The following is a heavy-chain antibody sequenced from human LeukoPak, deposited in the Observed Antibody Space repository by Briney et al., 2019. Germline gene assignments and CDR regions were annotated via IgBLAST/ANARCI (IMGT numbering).Heavy chain of an antibody. V-gene: IGHV4-34*01. D-gene: IGHD3-10*02. CDR3: ARQLRSKPFDY. Sequence: PSETLSLTCAVYGGSFSGYYWSWICQPPGKGLEWIGEINHSGSTNYNPSLKSRVTISVDTSKNQFSLKLSSVTAADTAVYYCARQLRSKPFDYWGQGTLVTVSS. CDR2: INHSGST. J-gene: IGHJ4*02. CDR1: GGSFSGYY.